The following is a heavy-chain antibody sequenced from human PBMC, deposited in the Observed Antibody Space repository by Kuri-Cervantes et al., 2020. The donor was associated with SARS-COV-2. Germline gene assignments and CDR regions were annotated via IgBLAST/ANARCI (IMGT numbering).Heavy chain of an antibody. J-gene: IGHJ4*02. CDR2: ISSSSSYI. Sequence: GGSLRLSCAASGFTFSSYSMNWVRQAPGKGLEWVSSISSSSSYIYYADSVKGRFTISRDNAKNSLYLQMNSLRAEDTAVYYCARVSGSYSILYLDYWGQGTLVTVSS. CDR3: ARVSGSYSILYLDY. V-gene: IGHV3-21*01. CDR1: GFTFSSYS. D-gene: IGHD1-26*01.